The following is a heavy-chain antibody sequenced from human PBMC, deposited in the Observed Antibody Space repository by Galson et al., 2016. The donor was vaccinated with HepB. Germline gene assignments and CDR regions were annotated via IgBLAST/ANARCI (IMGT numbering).Heavy chain of an antibody. D-gene: IGHD3-10*01. CDR1: GFSFYDYA. Sequence: SLRLSCAASGFSFYDYAMHWVRQVPGQGLEWVSGINWNSGRIDYADSVKGRFTITRDNSRNSLHLQMNSLRAEDTALYYCAKDISSVLYYTVMDVWGQGTTVTVSS. J-gene: IGHJ6*02. V-gene: IGHV3-9*01. CDR3: AKDISSVLYYTVMDV. CDR2: INWNSGRI.